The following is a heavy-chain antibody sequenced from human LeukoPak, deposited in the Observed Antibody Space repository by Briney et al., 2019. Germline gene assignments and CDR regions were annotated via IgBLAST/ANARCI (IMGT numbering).Heavy chain of an antibody. J-gene: IGHJ4*02. D-gene: IGHD3-16*01. CDR1: GFSFTTYA. CDR2: IHDDGNVK. V-gene: IGHV3-7*01. CDR3: ARGRGWVDH. Sequence: GSLRLSCAASGFSFTTYAMSWFRQAPGKGLEWVANIHDDGNVKNYVDSVKGRFTISRDDARNSVYLQLNSLRVEDTALYYCARGRGWVDHWGQGTLVSVSS.